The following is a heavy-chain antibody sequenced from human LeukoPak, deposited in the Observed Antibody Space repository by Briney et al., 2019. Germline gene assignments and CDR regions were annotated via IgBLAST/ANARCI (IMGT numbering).Heavy chain of an antibody. J-gene: IGHJ4*02. CDR3: ARHDYYDTPFDY. CDR1: GGSISTSNYY. CDR2: IFYSGRT. D-gene: IGHD3-22*01. V-gene: IGHV4-39*01. Sequence: SETLSLTCTVSGGSISTSNYYWGWIRQPPGKGLERIGHIFYSGRTYYGPSLKSRLTISLDTSRNQFSLKLNSVTAADTALYYCARHDYYDTPFDYWGPGTLVTVS.